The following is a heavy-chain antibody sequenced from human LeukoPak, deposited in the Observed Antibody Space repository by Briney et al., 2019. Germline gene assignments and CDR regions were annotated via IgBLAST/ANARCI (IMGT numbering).Heavy chain of an antibody. CDR1: GYTFTSYF. CDR3: ARAVGPRGGNWFDP. D-gene: IGHD1-26*01. CDR2: VNPSSGST. V-gene: IGHV1-46*01. Sequence: ASVKVSCKASGYTFTSYFMHWVRQAPGQELEWMGVVNPSSGSTTYSQKFQGRVTMTRDTSTSTVYMDLSSLRSEDTALYYCARAVGPRGGNWFDPWGQGTLVTVSS. J-gene: IGHJ5*02.